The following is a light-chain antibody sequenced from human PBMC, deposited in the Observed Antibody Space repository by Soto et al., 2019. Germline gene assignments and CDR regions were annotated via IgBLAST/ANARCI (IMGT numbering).Light chain of an antibody. CDR3: QQYYGIPFT. CDR1: QSVLYSSSNENY. CDR2: WAS. V-gene: IGKV4-1*01. Sequence: DIVMTQSPDSLAVSLGERATINCKSSQSVLYSSSNENYLTWYQQKPGQPPKLLIYWASTRESGVPDRFSGSGSGTDFTLTISSLQAEDVAVYYCQQYYGIPFTFGGGTKVEIK. J-gene: IGKJ4*01.